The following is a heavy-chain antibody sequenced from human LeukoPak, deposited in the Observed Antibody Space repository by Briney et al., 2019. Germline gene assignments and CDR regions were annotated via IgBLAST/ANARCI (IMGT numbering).Heavy chain of an antibody. D-gene: IGHD6-13*01. Sequence: SETLSLTCTVSGGSISSYYWSCIRQPPGKGLEWIGYIYYSGSTNYNPSLTSRVTISVDTSKNQFSLKLSTVTAADTAVYYCARLTPSDSSSWYWYFGLWGRGTLVTVSS. CDR3: ARLTPSDSSSWYWYFGL. J-gene: IGHJ2*01. V-gene: IGHV4-59*08. CDR1: GGSISSYY. CDR2: IYYSGST.